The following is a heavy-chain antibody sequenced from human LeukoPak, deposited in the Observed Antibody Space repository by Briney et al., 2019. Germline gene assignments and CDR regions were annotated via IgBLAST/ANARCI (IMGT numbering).Heavy chain of an antibody. CDR3: ARDRYGDGFAHFDY. J-gene: IGHJ4*02. D-gene: IGHD5-24*01. CDR2: ITPSDGA. CDR1: GYTFTAYA. V-gene: IGHV1-2*02. Sequence: ASVKVSCKSSGYTFTAYAMHWVRQAPGQGLEWMGWITPSDGANYAQKFQGRVTMTRDTSMSTAYMDLNRLTSDDTAVYLCARDRYGDGFAHFDYWGQGTLVTVSS.